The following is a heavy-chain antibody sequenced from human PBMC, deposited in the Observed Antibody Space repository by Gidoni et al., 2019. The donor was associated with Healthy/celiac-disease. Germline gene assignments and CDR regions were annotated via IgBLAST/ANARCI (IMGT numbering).Heavy chain of an antibody. V-gene: IGHV1-18*01. D-gene: IGHD3-3*01. CDR1: GYTFTSYG. J-gene: IGHJ4*02. CDR2: ISAYNGNT. Sequence: VQLVQSGAAVKNPGASVKVSCKASGYTFTSYGLSWVRQAPGQGLEWMGWISAYNGNTNYAQKLQGRVTMTTDTSTSTAYMELRSLRSDDTAVYYCARDHGSDFWSGYYSGLYDYWGQGTLVTVSS. CDR3: ARDHGSDFWSGYYSGLYDY.